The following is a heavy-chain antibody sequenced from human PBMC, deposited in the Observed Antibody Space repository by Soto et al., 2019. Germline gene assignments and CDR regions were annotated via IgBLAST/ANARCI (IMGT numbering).Heavy chain of an antibody. D-gene: IGHD3-3*01. Sequence: SGPTLVNTTQTLTLTCTFSGFSLSTSGLGVGWIRQPPAKALEWLALIYWNDDKRYSPSLKSRLTITKHTSKSQVVLTMTHMDPVDTATYCCAHGRRLFQVLPAAFELWGQGTLVTVSS. CDR3: AHGRRLFQVLPAAFEL. V-gene: IGHV2-5*01. CDR1: GFSLSTSGLG. CDR2: IYWNDDK. J-gene: IGHJ4*02.